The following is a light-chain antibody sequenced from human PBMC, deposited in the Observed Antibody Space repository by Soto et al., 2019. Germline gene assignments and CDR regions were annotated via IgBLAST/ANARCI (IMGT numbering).Light chain of an antibody. V-gene: IGKV3-11*01. CDR2: DAS. J-gene: IGKJ1*01. Sequence: ENLLTQSPATLSLSPGERATLSCRASQSISRNLVWYQQKPGQAPRLLIYDASNRATGIPDRFSGSGSGTDFTLTINSLEPEDFGVYYCQQRASWPPWTFGQGTKVEIK. CDR3: QQRASWPPWT. CDR1: QSISRN.